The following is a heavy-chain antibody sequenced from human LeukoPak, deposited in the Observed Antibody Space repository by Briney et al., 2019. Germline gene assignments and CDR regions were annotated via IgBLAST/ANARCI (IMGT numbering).Heavy chain of an antibody. J-gene: IGHJ1*01. Sequence: SETLSLTCTVSGGSISRYYWSWIRQPPGKGLEWIGRIYTSGSTNYNPSLKSRVTMSVDTSKNQFSLKLSSVTAADTAVYYCARSVSGDFWSGYCLQHWGQGTLVTVSS. CDR3: ARSVSGDFWSGYCLQH. D-gene: IGHD3-3*01. CDR1: GGSISRYY. V-gene: IGHV4-4*07. CDR2: IYTSGST.